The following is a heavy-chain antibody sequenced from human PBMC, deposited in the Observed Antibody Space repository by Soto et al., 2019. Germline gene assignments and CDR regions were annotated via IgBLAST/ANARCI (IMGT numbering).Heavy chain of an antibody. D-gene: IGHD3-10*01. CDR3: ARHDAVRGVTLDY. CDR2: IYYSGST. CDR1: GGSISSSSYY. J-gene: IGHJ4*02. V-gene: IGHV4-39*01. Sequence: QLQLQESGPGLVKPSETLSLTCTVSGGSISSSSYYWGWIRQPPGKGLEWIGSIYYSGSTYYNPSLKSRVTISVDTSKNQFSLKLSSVTAADTAVYYCARHDAVRGVTLDYWGQGTLVTVSS.